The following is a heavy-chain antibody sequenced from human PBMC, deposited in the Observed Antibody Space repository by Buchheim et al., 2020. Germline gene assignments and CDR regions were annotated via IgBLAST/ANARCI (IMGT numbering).Heavy chain of an antibody. V-gene: IGHV3-21*01. D-gene: IGHD6-19*01. J-gene: IGHJ4*02. CDR1: GFTFSSYS. CDR2: IRSSSSYI. Sequence: EVQLVESGGGLVKPGGSLRLSCAASGFTFSSYSMNWVRQAPGKGLEWVSSIRSSSSYIYYADSVKGRFTISRDNAKNSLYLQMNSLRAEDTAVYYCARDTYSSGWGDYWGQGTL. CDR3: ARDTYSSGWGDY.